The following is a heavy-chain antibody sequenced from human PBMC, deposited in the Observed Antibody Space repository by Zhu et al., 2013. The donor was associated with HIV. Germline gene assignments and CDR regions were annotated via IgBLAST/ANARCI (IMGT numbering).Heavy chain of an antibody. D-gene: IGHD6-19*01. CDR3: AREPGIVHASGWSRPLYYAMDV. J-gene: IGHJ6*02. CDR2: ISSYNHNT. V-gene: IGHV1-18*01. CDR1: GYTFTGYG. Sequence: QVQLVQSGPEVKEPGASVKVSCKASGYTFTGYGIGWVRQAPGQGLEWMGWISSYNHNTKYGLNVQGRVTMTTDTSTSTAYMELRSLRSDDTAVYFCAREPGIVHASGWSRPLYYAMDVWGQGTTVTVSS.